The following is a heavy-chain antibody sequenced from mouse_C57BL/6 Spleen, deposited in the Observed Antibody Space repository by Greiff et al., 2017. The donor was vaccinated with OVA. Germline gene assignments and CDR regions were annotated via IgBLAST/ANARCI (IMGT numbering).Heavy chain of an antibody. CDR1: GFTFSDYG. CDR3: ATYDGYHYAMDY. J-gene: IGHJ4*01. D-gene: IGHD2-3*01. CDR2: ISSGSSTI. V-gene: IGHV5-17*01. Sequence: EVKLVESGGGLVKPGGSLKLSCAASGFTFSDYGMHWVRQAPEKGLEWVAYISSGSSTIYYADTVKGRFTISRDNAKNTLFLQMTSLRSEDTAMYYCATYDGYHYAMDYWGQGTSVTVSS.